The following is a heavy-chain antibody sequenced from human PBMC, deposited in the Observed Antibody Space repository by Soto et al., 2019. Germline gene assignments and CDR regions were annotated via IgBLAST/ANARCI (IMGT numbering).Heavy chain of an antibody. CDR2: MNPHRGNT. Sequence: QVQLVQSGAEVKQPGASVKVSCKASGYTFTRYDINWVRQATGQGREWMGWMNPHRGNTGYVQKFQGRVTMTRNTSISSAYMELSSVTSEDTTVYYCARTLYGDDVEYWGQGTLVTVSS. CDR3: ARTLYGDDVEY. V-gene: IGHV1-8*01. J-gene: IGHJ4*02. D-gene: IGHD4-17*01. CDR1: GYTFTRYD.